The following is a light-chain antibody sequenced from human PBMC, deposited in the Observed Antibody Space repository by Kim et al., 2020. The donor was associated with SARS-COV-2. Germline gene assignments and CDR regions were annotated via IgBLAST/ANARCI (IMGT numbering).Light chain of an antibody. CDR3: QQRSNWLT. CDR1: QRIGNY. Sequence: PGERAPLSCRASQRIGNYLAWYQQKPGQAPRLLIYEASKRATGIPARFSGSGSGTDFTLTINSLEPEDFAVYFCQQRSNWLTFGGGTKVDIK. J-gene: IGKJ4*01. CDR2: EAS. V-gene: IGKV3-11*01.